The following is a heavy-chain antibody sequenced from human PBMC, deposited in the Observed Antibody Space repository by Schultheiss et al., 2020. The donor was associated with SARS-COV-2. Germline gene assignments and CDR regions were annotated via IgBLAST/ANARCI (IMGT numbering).Heavy chain of an antibody. D-gene: IGHD3-9*01. CDR3: TTDSLTNWFDP. V-gene: IGHV3-30*03. CDR1: GFTFSSYG. J-gene: IGHJ5*02. Sequence: GGSLRLSCAASGFTFSSYGMHWVRQAPGKGLEWVAVISYDGSNKYYADSVKGRFTISRDNSKNTLYLQMNSLRAEDTAVYYCTTDSLTNWFDPWGQGTLVTVSS. CDR2: ISYDGSNK.